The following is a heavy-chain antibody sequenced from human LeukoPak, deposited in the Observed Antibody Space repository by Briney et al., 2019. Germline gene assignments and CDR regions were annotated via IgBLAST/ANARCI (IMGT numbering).Heavy chain of an antibody. CDR1: GYSFTSYW. V-gene: IGHV5-51*01. CDR2: IYPSGSDT. CDR3: AKSLPIPWFWFDP. J-gene: IGHJ5*02. D-gene: IGHD3-9*01. Sequence: GESLKISCKGSGYSFTSYWIGWVRQMPGKGLEWMGIIYPSGSDTRYSPSFQGQVTVSADESISTAYLQWSSLRAEDTAVYYCAKSLPIPWFWFDPWGQGTLVTVSS.